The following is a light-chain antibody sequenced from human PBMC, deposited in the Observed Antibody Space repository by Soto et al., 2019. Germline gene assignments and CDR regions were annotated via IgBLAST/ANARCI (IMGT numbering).Light chain of an antibody. Sequence: DIHMTQSPSTLSASVGDRVTITCRASQSISVWLAWYQQKAGKAPNLLIYKASRLESGVPSRFSGSGSETEFTLTISGLQPGDSATYYCQQYNSYSEAFGQGTKVDIK. J-gene: IGKJ1*01. CDR2: KAS. CDR3: QQYNSYSEA. CDR1: QSISVW. V-gene: IGKV1-5*03.